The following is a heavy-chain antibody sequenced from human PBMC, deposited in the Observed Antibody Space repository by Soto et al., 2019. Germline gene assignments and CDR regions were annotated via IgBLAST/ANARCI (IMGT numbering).Heavy chain of an antibody. Sequence: ASVKVSCKASGYIFTAYSMHWVRQAPGQGLEWLGWINPNSGDTIYAQKFQDRVTMTCDTSVSTAYLELSSLSSNDTALYYCAREASAVVSLDYWGQGTLVTVSS. J-gene: IGHJ4*02. CDR3: AREASAVVSLDY. CDR1: GYIFTAYS. V-gene: IGHV1-2*02. D-gene: IGHD2-15*01. CDR2: INPNSGDT.